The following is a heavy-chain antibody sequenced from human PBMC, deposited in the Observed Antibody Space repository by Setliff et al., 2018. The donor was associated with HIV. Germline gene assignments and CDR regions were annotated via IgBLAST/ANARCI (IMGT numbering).Heavy chain of an antibody. CDR1: GGSISNYY. J-gene: IGHJ4*02. CDR3: ARGYGAAGGGY. Sequence: SETLSLTCTVSGGSISNYYWSWVRQPPGKGLEWIGYIYYSGSTNYNPSLRSRVTISVDTSKNLFSLKLSSVTAADTAVYYCARGYGAAGGGYWGQGTLVTVSS. D-gene: IGHD6-25*01. V-gene: IGHV4-59*08. CDR2: IYYSGST.